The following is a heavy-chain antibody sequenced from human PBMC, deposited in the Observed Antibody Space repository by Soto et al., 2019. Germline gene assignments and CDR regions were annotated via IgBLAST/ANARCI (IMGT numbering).Heavy chain of an antibody. V-gene: IGHV3-23*01. CDR1: GFTFSNYA. J-gene: IGHJ4*02. CDR3: AKDRLAGGFDY. CDR2: VSATAGTT. Sequence: GGSLSLSCAASGFTFSNYAMSWVRQAPGKGLEWVSLVSATAGTTYYTDSVKGRFTISSDNSRNTVYLQMNSLRADDTAVYYCAKDRLAGGFDYWGQGTLVTVSS. D-gene: IGHD3-16*01.